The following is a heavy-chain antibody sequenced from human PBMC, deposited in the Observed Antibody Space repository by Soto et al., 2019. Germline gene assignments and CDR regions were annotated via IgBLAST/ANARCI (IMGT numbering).Heavy chain of an antibody. V-gene: IGHV3-30-3*01. Sequence: QVQLVESGGGVVQPGRSLRLSCAASGFTFSSYAMQWVRQAPGKGLEWVAVISYDGSNKYYADSVKGRFTISRDNSKNTLYLQMNSLRAEDTAVYYCARYIVVVTATYAFDIWGQGTMVTVAS. CDR2: ISYDGSNK. CDR3: ARYIVVVTATYAFDI. D-gene: IGHD2-21*02. J-gene: IGHJ3*02. CDR1: GFTFSSYA.